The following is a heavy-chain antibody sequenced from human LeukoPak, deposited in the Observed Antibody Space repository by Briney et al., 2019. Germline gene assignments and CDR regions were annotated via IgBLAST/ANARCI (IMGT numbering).Heavy chain of an antibody. Sequence: ASVKVSCKASGYTFTSYGISWVRQAPGQGLEWMGWISAYDGNTNYAQKLQGRVTMTTDTSTSTACMELRSLRSDDTAVYYCARGRSYYDFWSVLNWFDPWGQGTLVTVSS. CDR1: GYTFTSYG. V-gene: IGHV1-18*01. CDR3: ARGRSYYDFWSVLNWFDP. J-gene: IGHJ5*02. CDR2: ISAYDGNT. D-gene: IGHD3-3*01.